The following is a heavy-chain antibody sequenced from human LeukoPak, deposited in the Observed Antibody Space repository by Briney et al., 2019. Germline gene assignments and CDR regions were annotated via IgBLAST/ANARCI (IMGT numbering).Heavy chain of an antibody. CDR1: GFTFSSYS. CDR3: ARDSSSWLDAFDI. CDR2: ISSSSSYI. J-gene: IGHJ3*02. D-gene: IGHD6-13*01. Sequence: GGSLRLSCAASGFTFSSYSMNWVRQAPGKGLEWVSSISSSSSYIYYADSVKGRFTISRDNAKNSLYLQMNSLRVEDTAVYYCARDSSSWLDAFDIWGQGTMVTVSS. V-gene: IGHV3-21*01.